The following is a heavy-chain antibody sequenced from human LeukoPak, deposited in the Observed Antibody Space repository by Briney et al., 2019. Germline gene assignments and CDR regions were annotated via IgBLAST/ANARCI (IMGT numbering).Heavy chain of an antibody. CDR2: ISSSGSTI. D-gene: IGHD3-10*01. J-gene: IGHJ4*02. Sequence: GRSLRLSCAASGFTFSSYEVNWVRQAPGKGLEWVSYISSSGSTIYYADSVKGRFTISRDNAKNSLYLQMNSLRAEDTAVYYCARLNYGSGSYDYWGQGTLVTVSS. CDR3: ARLNYGSGSYDY. V-gene: IGHV3-48*03. CDR1: GFTFSSYE.